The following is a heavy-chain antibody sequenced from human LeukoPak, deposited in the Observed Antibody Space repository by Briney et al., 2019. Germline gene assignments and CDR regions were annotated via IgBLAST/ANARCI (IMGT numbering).Heavy chain of an antibody. Sequence: GGSLRLSCTTSKFNFNNHGMTWVRQAPGKGPEWVSSISGNGVITQYAASVQGRFSISRDTSKNTLYLQMNSLRAEDTAVYYCAKGPNGDHISPFDFWGQGTMVTVSS. J-gene: IGHJ3*01. V-gene: IGHV3-23*01. CDR2: ISGNGVIT. CDR3: AKGPNGDHISPFDF. D-gene: IGHD4-17*01. CDR1: KFNFNNHG.